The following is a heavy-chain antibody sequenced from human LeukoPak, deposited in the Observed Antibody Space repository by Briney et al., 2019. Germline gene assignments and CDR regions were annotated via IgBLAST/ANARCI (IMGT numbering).Heavy chain of an antibody. J-gene: IGHJ4*02. CDR2: IKQDGSEK. Sequence: PGGSLRLSCAASGFTFSSYWMSWVRQAPGKVLEWVANIKQDGSEKYYVDSVKGRSTISRDNAKNSLYLQMNNLRVEDTAVYYCARDYDYIWGSYRQLYFDYWGQGTLVTVSS. CDR3: ARDYDYIWGSYRQLYFDY. CDR1: GFTFSSYW. D-gene: IGHD3-16*02. V-gene: IGHV3-7*01.